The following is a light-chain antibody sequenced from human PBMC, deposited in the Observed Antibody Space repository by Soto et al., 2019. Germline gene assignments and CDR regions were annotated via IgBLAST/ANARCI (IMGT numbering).Light chain of an antibody. J-gene: IGKJ2*01. CDR3: QQHNNWPPDT. CDR1: QSVSTN. Sequence: EIVMTQSPATLSVSPGERVTLTCRASQSVSTNLAWYQQKPGQAPRLLISGASTRATGIPARFSGTGSGTEFTLTISSLHSEDFAVYYCQQHNNWPPDTFGQGTKLEIK. CDR2: GAS. V-gene: IGKV3-15*01.